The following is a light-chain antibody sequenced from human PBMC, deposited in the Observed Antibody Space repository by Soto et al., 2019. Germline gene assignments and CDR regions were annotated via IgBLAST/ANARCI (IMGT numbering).Light chain of an antibody. Sequence: EVLMTQSPATVSVSPGDSATLTCRASQSVYNNLAWYQQKPGQAPRLLIYGASTRATGLPVRFSGSGSGTEFTLTISNLQSEDSAVHFCQQYNNWPPLTFGGGTKVEI. CDR3: QQYNNWPPLT. CDR2: GAS. CDR1: QSVYNN. V-gene: IGKV3-15*01. J-gene: IGKJ4*01.